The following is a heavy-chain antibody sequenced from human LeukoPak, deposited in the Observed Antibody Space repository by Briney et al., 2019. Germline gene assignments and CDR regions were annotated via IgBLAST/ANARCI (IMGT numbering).Heavy chain of an antibody. CDR3: ASRGETMYDILTGTAGYYFDY. CDR1: GGSISSSSYY. CDR2: TYYSGST. V-gene: IGHV4-39*01. D-gene: IGHD3-9*01. Sequence: PSETRSLTCTVAGGSISSSSYYWGWIRQPPGKGLEWIGSTYYSGSTYYNPSLKSRVTISVDTSKNQFSLTLSSVTAADTAVYYCASRGETMYDILTGTAGYYFDYWGQGTLVTVSS. J-gene: IGHJ4*02.